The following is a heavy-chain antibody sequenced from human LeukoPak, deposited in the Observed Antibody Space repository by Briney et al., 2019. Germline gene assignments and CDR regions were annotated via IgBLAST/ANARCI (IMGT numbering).Heavy chain of an antibody. J-gene: IGHJ4*02. Sequence: SETLSLTCAVYGGTFSGYYWTWIRQPPGKGLEWIGEINHSGSTNYNPSLKSRVTISVDTSKNQFSLNLTSVTAADTAAYYCARAHSSGYRHCGYWGQGTLVTVSS. CDR1: GGTFSGYY. D-gene: IGHD6-13*01. V-gene: IGHV4-34*01. CDR3: ARAHSSGYRHCGY. CDR2: INHSGST.